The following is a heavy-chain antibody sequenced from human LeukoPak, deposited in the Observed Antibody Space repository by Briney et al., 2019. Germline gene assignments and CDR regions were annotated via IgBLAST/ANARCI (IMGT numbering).Heavy chain of an antibody. Sequence: SQTLSLTCAVSGGSISSGGYSWSCIRQPPGKGLEWIGYIYHSGSTYYNPSLKSRVTISVDRSKNQFSLKLSSVTAADTAVYYCAREEVGTPGGYFDYWGQGTLVTVSS. CDR2: IYHSGST. D-gene: IGHD4-23*01. J-gene: IGHJ4*02. V-gene: IGHV4-30-2*01. CDR3: AREEVGTPGGYFDY. CDR1: GGSISSGGYS.